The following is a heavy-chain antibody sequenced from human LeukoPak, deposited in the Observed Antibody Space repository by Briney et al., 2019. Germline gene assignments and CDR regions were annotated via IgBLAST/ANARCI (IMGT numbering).Heavy chain of an antibody. CDR2: ISGSGGST. D-gene: IGHD6-13*01. Sequence: PGGSLRLSCAASGFTFSSYAMSWVRQAPGKGLEWVSAISGSGGSTYYTDSVKGRFTISRDNSKNTLYLQMNSLRAEDTAVYYCAKVSGIPAAGTLGYWGQGTLVTVFS. CDR3: AKVSGIPAAGTLGY. V-gene: IGHV3-23*01. CDR1: GFTFSSYA. J-gene: IGHJ4*02.